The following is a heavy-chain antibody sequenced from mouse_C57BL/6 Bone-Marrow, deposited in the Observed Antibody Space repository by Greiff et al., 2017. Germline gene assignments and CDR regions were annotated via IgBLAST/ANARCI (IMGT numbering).Heavy chain of an antibody. V-gene: IGHV14-4*01. J-gene: IGHJ4*01. Sequence: VQLQQSGAELVRPGASVKLSCTASGFNIKDDYMHWVKQRPEQGLEWIGWIDPENGDTEYASKFQGKATITADTSSNTAYLQLSSLTSEDTAVYYCTTPIYYAMDYWGRGTSVTVSS. CDR2: IDPENGDT. CDR3: TTPIYYAMDY. CDR1: GFNIKDDY.